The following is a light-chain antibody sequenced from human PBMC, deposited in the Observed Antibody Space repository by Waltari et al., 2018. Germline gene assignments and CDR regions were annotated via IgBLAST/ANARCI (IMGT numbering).Light chain of an antibody. J-gene: IGKJ5*01. Sequence: EIVLTQSPVTLSLAPGERATLTCWASQSVGSSLAWYQQTPGQAPRPLMYDASNRATGVPARFNGSGSGTDFTLTIISLQSEDSAVYYCQQRSNWPPITFGQGTRLEIK. CDR1: QSVGSS. V-gene: IGKV3-11*01. CDR2: DAS. CDR3: QQRSNWPPIT.